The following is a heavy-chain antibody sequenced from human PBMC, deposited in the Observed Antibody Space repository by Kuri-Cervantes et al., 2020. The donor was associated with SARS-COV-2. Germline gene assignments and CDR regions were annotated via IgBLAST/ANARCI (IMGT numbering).Heavy chain of an antibody. CDR2: INWNGGST. CDR3: VKSITVSGTGFDY. Sequence: GESLKISCAASGFTFDDYGMSWVRQAPGKGLEWVSGINWNGGSTGYADSVKGRFTISRDNAKNSLYLQMNSLRAEDTAVYYCVKSITVSGTGFDYWGQGALVTVSS. CDR1: GFTFDDYG. D-gene: IGHD6-19*01. J-gene: IGHJ4*02. V-gene: IGHV3-20*04.